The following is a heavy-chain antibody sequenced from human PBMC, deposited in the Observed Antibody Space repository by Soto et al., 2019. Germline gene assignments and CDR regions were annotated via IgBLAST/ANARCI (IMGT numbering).Heavy chain of an antibody. CDR1: GFTFSSYA. Sequence: GGSLRLSCAASGFTFSSYAMSWVRQAPGKGLEWVSAISGSGGSTYYADSVKGRFTISRDNSKNTLYLQMNSLRAEDTAVYYCAKDWAARRFDYYYYYMDVWGKGTTVTVS. J-gene: IGHJ6*03. CDR2: ISGSGGST. V-gene: IGHV3-23*01. D-gene: IGHD6-6*01. CDR3: AKDWAARRFDYYYYYMDV.